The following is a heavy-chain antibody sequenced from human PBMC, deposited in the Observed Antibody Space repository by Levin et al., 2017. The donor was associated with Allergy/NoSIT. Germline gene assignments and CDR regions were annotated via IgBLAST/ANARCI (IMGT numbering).Heavy chain of an antibody. CDR2: ISSNGGST. CDR1: GFTFSSYA. D-gene: IGHD3-9*01. J-gene: IGHJ4*02. Sequence: GGSLRLSCSASGFTFSSYAMHWVRQAPGKGLEYVSAISSNGGSTYYADSVKGRFTISRDNSKNTLYLQMSSLRAEDTAVYYCVKDGGGRGYFDWLLFSPFDYWGQGTLVTVSS. V-gene: IGHV3-64D*06. CDR3: VKDGGGRGYFDWLLFSPFDY.